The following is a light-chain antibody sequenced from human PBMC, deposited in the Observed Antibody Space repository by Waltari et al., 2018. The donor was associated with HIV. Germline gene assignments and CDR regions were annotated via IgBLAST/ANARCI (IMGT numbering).Light chain of an antibody. Sequence: QPALTQPASISASPGQSITVSCTGGPNAIGGYDFSSCYQQYPKKAPQVIIYEVTRRPSGVSARFSASKSGNTASLTISALQPDDEAVYFCTSQSIGTSSPRVFGGGTRVTVL. CDR3: TSQSIGTSSPRV. J-gene: IGLJ2*01. CDR1: PNAIGGYDF. CDR2: EVT. V-gene: IGLV2-23*02.